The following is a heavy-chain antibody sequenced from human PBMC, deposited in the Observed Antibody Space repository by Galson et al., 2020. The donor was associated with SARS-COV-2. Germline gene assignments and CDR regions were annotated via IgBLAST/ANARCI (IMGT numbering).Heavy chain of an antibody. CDR1: GGTFSSYA. CDR2: IIPILGIA. D-gene: IGHD3-9*01. Sequence: SVKVSCKASGGTFSSYAISWVRQAPGQGLEWMGGIIPILGIANYAQKFQGRVTITADKSTSTAYMELSSLRSEDTAVYYCAKGGVVLRYFDYGHYYMDVWGKGTTVTVSS. J-gene: IGHJ6*03. V-gene: IGHV1-69*10. CDR3: AKGGVVLRYFDYGHYYMDV.